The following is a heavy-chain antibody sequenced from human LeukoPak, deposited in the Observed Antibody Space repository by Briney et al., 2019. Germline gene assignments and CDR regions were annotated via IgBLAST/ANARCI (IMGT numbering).Heavy chain of an antibody. CDR1: GGSISSYY. CDR2: IYYSGST. D-gene: IGHD1-7*01. CDR3: ARDNWNYGSSMDV. Sequence: SETLSLTCTVSGGSISSYYWSWIRQPPGEGLEWIGYIYYSGSTNYNPSLKGRVTISVDTSKNQFSLKLSSVTAADTAVYYCARDNWNYGSSMDVWGQGTTVTVSS. V-gene: IGHV4-59*01. J-gene: IGHJ6*02.